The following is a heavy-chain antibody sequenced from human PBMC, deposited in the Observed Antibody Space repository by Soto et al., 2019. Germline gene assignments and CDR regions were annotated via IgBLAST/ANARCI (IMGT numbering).Heavy chain of an antibody. V-gene: IGHV4-61*01. Sequence: TSETLSLTCTVSGDSVSSDSYYWSWIRQSPGKGLEWIGYIYDSGSPYYSPSLRSRVTISADTSKNQISLKLTSATASDTAVYYCARGVGSSPPRYWGRGTLVTVSS. J-gene: IGHJ4*02. CDR2: IYDSGSP. CDR3: ARGVGSSPPRY. D-gene: IGHD3-9*01. CDR1: GDSVSSDSYY.